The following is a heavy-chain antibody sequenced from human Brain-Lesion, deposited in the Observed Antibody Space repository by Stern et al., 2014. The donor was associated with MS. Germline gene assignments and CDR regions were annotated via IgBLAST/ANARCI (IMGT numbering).Heavy chain of an antibody. CDR2: IRSKVYGGAA. D-gene: IGHD4-17*01. Sequence: EVQLEESGGGLIEPGRSLRLSCTASGFSFGDYAINWIRQAPGKGLEWGGFIRSKVYGGAAEYAASVKGRFTISRDDSKSIAYLQVNGLKTEDTAVYYCTRDRLDYGYSYFDYWGQGTLVTVSS. CDR1: GFSFGDYA. J-gene: IGHJ4*02. CDR3: TRDRLDYGYSYFDY. V-gene: IGHV3-49*03.